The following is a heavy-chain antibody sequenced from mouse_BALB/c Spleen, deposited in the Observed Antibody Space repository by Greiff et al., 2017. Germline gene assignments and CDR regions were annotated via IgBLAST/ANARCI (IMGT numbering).Heavy chain of an antibody. CDR3: ARGAYYYAMDY. CDR1: GYSITSDYA. J-gene: IGHJ4*01. CDR2: ISYSGST. Sequence: DVQLQESGPGLVKPSQSLSLTCTVTGYSITSDYAWNWIRQFPGNKLEWMGYISYSGSTSYNPSLKSRISITRDTSKNQFFLQLNSVTTEDTATYYCARGAYYYAMDYWGQGTSVTVSS. V-gene: IGHV3-2*02.